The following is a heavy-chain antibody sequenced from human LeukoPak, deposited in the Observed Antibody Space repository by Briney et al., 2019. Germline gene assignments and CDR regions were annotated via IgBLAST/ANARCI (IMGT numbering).Heavy chain of an antibody. V-gene: IGHV3-21*01. CDR3: GGDEGYFQH. CDR1: GFTFSTYS. J-gene: IGHJ1*01. Sequence: GGSLRLSCAASGFTFSTYSMNWVRQARGKGLEGVSSISSTSNYIYYADSVKGRFTISRDNAKNSLYLQMNGLRAEDTAVYYCGGDEGYFQHWGQGTLVTVSS. CDR2: ISSTSNYI.